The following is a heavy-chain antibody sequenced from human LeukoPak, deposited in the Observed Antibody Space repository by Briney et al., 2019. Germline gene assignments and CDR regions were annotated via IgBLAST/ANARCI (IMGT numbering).Heavy chain of an antibody. CDR2: IRYDGSNK. V-gene: IGHV3-30*02. J-gene: IGHJ4*02. D-gene: IGHD2-2*01. CDR3: AKDRKFVVVPAALDY. Sequence: GGSLRLSCAASGFTFSSYGMHWVRQAPGKGLEWVAFIRYDGSNKYYADSVKGRFTISRDNSKNTLYLQTNSLRAEDTAVYYCAKDRKFVVVPAALDYWGQGTLVTVSS. CDR1: GFTFSSYG.